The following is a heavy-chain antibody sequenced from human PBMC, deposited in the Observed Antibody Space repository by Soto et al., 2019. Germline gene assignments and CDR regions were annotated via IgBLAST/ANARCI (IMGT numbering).Heavy chain of an antibody. CDR2: ISHDGSDK. CDR3: EKTLHYASGSFLRFYGMDV. Sequence: PGGSLRLSCVTSGFTFSSYAIHWVRQAPGKGLEWVSVISHDGSDKLYADSVKGRFNISRDNSENKLSLKMNSLRTEETAVYYCEKTLHYASGSFLRFYGMDVWGQGTTVTVSS. J-gene: IGHJ6*02. D-gene: IGHD3-10*01. CDR1: GFTFSSYA. V-gene: IGHV3-30*18.